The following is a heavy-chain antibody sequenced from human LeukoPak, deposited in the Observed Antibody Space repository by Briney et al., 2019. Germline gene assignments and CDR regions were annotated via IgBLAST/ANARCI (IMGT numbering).Heavy chain of an antibody. CDR2: IYYTGNT. CDR3: ARKMIVEHTFDT. D-gene: IGHD3-22*01. Sequence: SETLSLTCTVSGGSISSRNYYWGWIRQPPGKGLEWIGRIYYTGNTYYNPSLKSLVTISLDTSKSQFSLKLTSVTAADTALYYCARKMIVEHTFDTWGQGTMVTVSS. CDR1: GGSISSRNYY. V-gene: IGHV4-39*07. J-gene: IGHJ3*02.